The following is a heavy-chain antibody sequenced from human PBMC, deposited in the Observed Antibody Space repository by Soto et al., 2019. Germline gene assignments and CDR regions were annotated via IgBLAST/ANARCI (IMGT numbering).Heavy chain of an antibody. CDR3: ATEGAKTTWNFDY. D-gene: IGHD1-1*01. Sequence: AGGALRLSCAASGFTFSSYAMSWVRQAPGKGLEWVSAISGSGVSPHAANTYYADSVRGRFIISRDDSRKTVSLDMNSLRGEDSAVYYCATEGAKTTWNFDYWGQGTVVTVSS. CDR1: GFTFSSYA. CDR2: ISGSGVSPHAANT. J-gene: IGHJ4*02. V-gene: IGHV3-23*01.